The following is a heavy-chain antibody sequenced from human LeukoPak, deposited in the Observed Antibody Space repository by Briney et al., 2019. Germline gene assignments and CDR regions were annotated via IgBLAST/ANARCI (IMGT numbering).Heavy chain of an antibody. Sequence: GGSLRLSCAASGFTFSSYSMNWVRQAPGKGLEWVSYISSSSSTIYYADSVKGRFTISRDNAKNSLYLQMNSLSAEDTAVYYCARGRAYCGGDCYDYWGQGTLVTVSS. CDR2: ISSSSSTI. D-gene: IGHD2-21*01. V-gene: IGHV3-48*01. CDR3: ARGRAYCGGDCYDY. J-gene: IGHJ4*02. CDR1: GFTFSSYS.